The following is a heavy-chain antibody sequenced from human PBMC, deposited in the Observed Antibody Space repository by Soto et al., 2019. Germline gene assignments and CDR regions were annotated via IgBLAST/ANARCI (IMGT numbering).Heavy chain of an antibody. CDR2: IWYDGSNK. CDR1: GFTFSSYG. J-gene: IGHJ6*02. D-gene: IGHD3-22*01. CDR3: AREGYYDTSGMDV. V-gene: IGHV3-33*01. Sequence: QVQLVESGGGVVQPGRSLRLSCAASGFTFSSYGMHWVRQAPGKGLEWVAVIWYDGSNKYYADSVKGRFTISRDNSKNTLYLQMNSLTAEDTAVYYCAREGYYDTSGMDVWGQGTTVTVSS.